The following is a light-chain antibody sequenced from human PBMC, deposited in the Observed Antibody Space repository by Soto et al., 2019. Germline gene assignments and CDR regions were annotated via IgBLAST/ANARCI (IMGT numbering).Light chain of an antibody. CDR1: SSNIGSST. V-gene: IGLV1-44*01. J-gene: IGLJ1*01. Sequence: QSVLTQPPSASGTPGQRVTISCSGSSSNIGSSTVNWYQQLPGTAPKSLIYSNSQRPSGVPDRFSGSKSGTSASLAISGLQSEDEADYYCAAWDGTLTDDVFGTGTKVTVL. CDR3: AAWDGTLTDDV. CDR2: SNS.